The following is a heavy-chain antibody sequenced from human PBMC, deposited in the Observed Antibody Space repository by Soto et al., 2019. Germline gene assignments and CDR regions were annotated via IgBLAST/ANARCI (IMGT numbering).Heavy chain of an antibody. D-gene: IGHD3-10*01. CDR1: GVSLSTSGVG. J-gene: IGHJ4*02. CDR2: MFWDDVQ. CDR3: ARTRHPSGGHSDC. Sequence: QITLKESGPSLVKPTQPLTLTCTFSGVSLSTSGVGVGWIRQPPGKALEWLALMFWDDVQRYRPSLRSRHNTTQDPSENQLVLTMTNMGPVDTATYYRARTRHPSGGHSDCWAQGTLVTVSS. V-gene: IGHV2-5*02.